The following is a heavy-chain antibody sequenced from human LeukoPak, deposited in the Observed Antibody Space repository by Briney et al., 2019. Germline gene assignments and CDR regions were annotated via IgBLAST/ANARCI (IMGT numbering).Heavy chain of an antibody. CDR3: AKDCSGALGYYYYGMDV. CDR2: ISYDGSNK. V-gene: IGHV3-30*18. J-gene: IGHJ6*02. CDR1: GFTFSSYG. Sequence: PGRSLRLSCAASGFTFSSYGMHWVRQAPGKGLEWVAVISYDGSNKYYADSVKGRFTISRDNSKNTLYLQMNSLRAEDTAAYYCAKDCSGALGYYYYGMDVWGQGTTVTVSS. D-gene: IGHD3-10*02.